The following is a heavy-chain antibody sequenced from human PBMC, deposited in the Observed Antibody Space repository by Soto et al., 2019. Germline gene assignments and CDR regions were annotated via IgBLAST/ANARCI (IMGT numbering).Heavy chain of an antibody. J-gene: IGHJ6*02. CDR1: GGSISSGGYS. V-gene: IGHV4-30-2*01. CDR3: ARTFYYYGMDV. Sequence: QLQLQESGSGLVKPSQTLSLTCAVSGGSISSGGYSWRWIRQPPGKGLEWIGYIYQGGSTYYNPSLKSRVTISVDRSKNQFSLKLSSVTAADTAVYYCARTFYYYGMDVWGQGTTVTVSS. CDR2: IYQGGST.